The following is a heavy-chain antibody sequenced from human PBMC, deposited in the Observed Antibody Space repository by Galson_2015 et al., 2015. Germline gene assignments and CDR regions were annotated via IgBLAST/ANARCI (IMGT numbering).Heavy chain of an antibody. CDR3: ARWNYDSSGYSSARVFDY. J-gene: IGHJ4*02. CDR1: GGSISSGSYH. V-gene: IGHV4-61*01. D-gene: IGHD3-22*01. CDR2: VYYSGLT. Sequence: TLSLPCTVSGGSISSGSYHWARIRPPPGEGLKWIGYVYYSGLTIYNPSLKNRVTISIHTSRNQISLRLSSVTAADTAVYYCARWNYDSSGYSSARVFDYWGQGTLVTVSS.